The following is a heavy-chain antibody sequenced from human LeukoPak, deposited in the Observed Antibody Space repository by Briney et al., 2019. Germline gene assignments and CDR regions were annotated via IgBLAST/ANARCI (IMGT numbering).Heavy chain of an antibody. J-gene: IGHJ6*04. D-gene: IGHD4-11*01. CDR3: TSLLQGDGMDV. Sequence: GRSLRLSCAASGFTFGSHGMHWVRQAPGKGLEWVAVIWYDGSNTYYADSVKGRFTISRDNSKNTLYLQMNSLRAEDTAVYYCTSLLQGDGMDVWGKGTTVTVSS. CDR1: GFTFGSHG. CDR2: IWYDGSNT. V-gene: IGHV3-33*01.